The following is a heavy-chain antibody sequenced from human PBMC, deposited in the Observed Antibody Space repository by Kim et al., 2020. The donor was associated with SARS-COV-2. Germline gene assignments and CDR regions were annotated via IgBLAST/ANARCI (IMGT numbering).Heavy chain of an antibody. CDR3: ARDPRPNIAMAGSDS. Sequence: ASVKVSCKSSGYTFSDYYIHWVRQAPGQGLEWMGRIDPKSGGTRYAQKFQGRVTMTRDTSISTTYMELSSLRSDDTAVFYCARDPRPNIAMAGSDSWDQGTLVTVSS. V-gene: IGHV1-2*06. J-gene: IGHJ4*02. D-gene: IGHD6-19*01. CDR1: GYTFSDYY. CDR2: IDPKSGGT.